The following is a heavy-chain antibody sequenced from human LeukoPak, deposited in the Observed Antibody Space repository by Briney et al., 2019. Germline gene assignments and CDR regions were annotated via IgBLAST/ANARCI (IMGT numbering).Heavy chain of an antibody. V-gene: IGHV3-9*01. J-gene: IGHJ3*02. CDR3: AKEGDSSGWYGLFDI. CDR2: ISWISDPI. D-gene: IGHD6-19*01. Sequence: GGSLRLSCAASGFIFHDYAMHWVRQAPGKGLEWVCGISWISDPIGYVDSVKGRFTISRDNSKNTLYLQMNSLRAEDTAVYYCAKEGDSSGWYGLFDIWGQGTMVTVSS. CDR1: GFIFHDYA.